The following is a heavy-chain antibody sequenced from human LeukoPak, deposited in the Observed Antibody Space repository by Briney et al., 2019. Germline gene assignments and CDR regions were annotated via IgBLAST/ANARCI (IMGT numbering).Heavy chain of an antibody. D-gene: IGHD3-9*01. CDR2: IHNSGST. J-gene: IGHJ4*02. CDR3: ARVRAFTTPPNLTFDC. CDR1: GDSINIYY. Sequence: PSETLSLTCTVSGDSINIYYWSWIRQPPGKGLECIGYIHNSGSTYYNPSLKSRVTLSLDTSKNQFSLKLSSVTAADTAKYYCARVRAFTTPPNLTFDCWGQGTLATVSS. V-gene: IGHV4-59*01.